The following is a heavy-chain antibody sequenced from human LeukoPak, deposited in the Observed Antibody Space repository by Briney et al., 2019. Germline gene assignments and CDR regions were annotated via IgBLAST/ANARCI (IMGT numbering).Heavy chain of an antibody. V-gene: IGHV1-2*02. J-gene: IGHJ6*03. CDR3: ASSMKVFGVANSPHYYYYYMDV. CDR1: GYTFTGYY. Sequence: ASVKVSCKASGYTFTGYYMHWVRQAPGQGLEWMGWINPNSGGTNYAQKFQGRVTMTRDTSISTAYMELSRLRSDDTAVYYCASSMKVFGVANSPHYYYYYMDVWGKGTTVTVSS. D-gene: IGHD3-3*01. CDR2: INPNSGGT.